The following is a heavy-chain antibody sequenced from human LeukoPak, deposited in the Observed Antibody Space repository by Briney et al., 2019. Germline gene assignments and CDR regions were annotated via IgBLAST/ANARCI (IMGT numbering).Heavy chain of an antibody. V-gene: IGHV3-21*01. CDR1: GFTFSSYS. Sequence: PGGSLRLSCAASGFTFSSYSMNWVRQAPRKGLEWVSSISSSSSYIYYADSVKGRFTISRDNAKNSLYLQMNSLRAEDTAVYYCARWHYDSSGYYLFDYWGQGTLVTVSS. CDR2: ISSSSSYI. J-gene: IGHJ4*02. D-gene: IGHD3-22*01. CDR3: ARWHYDSSGYYLFDY.